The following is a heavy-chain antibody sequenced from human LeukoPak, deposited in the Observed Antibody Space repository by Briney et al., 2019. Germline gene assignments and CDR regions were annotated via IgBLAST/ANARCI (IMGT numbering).Heavy chain of an antibody. J-gene: IGHJ4*02. CDR3: AGPLVGATYFDY. Sequence: SVKVSCKASGGTFSSYAISWVRQAPGQGLEWMGGIIPIFGTANYAQKFQGRVTITADESTSTAYMELSSLRSEDTAVYYCAGPLVGATYFDYWGQGTLVTVSS. CDR1: GGTFSSYA. D-gene: IGHD1-26*01. V-gene: IGHV1-69*13. CDR2: IIPIFGTA.